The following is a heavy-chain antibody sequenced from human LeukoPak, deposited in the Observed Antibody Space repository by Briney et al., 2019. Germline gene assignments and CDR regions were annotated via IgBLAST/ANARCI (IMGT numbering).Heavy chain of an antibody. CDR1: GGSISSSSYY. D-gene: IGHD3-22*01. V-gene: IGHV4-39*01. Sequence: NPSETLSLTCTVSGGSISSSSYYWGWIRQPPGKGLEWTGSIYYSGSTYSNPSLKSRVTISVDTSKNQFSLKLSSVTAADTAVYYCASGNYYDSSGYGWGQGTMVTVSS. J-gene: IGHJ3*01. CDR3: ASGNYYDSSGYG. CDR2: IYYSGST.